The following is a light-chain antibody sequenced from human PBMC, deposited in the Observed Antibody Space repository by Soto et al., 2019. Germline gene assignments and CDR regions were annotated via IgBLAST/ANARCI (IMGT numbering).Light chain of an antibody. CDR3: VQISQVPRT. V-gene: IGKV2-24*01. J-gene: IGKJ1*01. CDR2: HVS. CDR1: QSLVYSDGNTY. Sequence: DIVLTQTPLSSPVTLGQPASISCRSSQSLVYSDGNTYLSWLQQRPGQPPRLLIYHVSNRFSGVPDRFSGSGAATDFTLKISRVESEDVGVYYWVQISQVPRTFGQATKVEIK.